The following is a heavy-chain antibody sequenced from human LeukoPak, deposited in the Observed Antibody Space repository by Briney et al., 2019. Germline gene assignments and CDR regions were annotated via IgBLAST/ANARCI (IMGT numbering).Heavy chain of an antibody. D-gene: IGHD4-11*01. CDR1: GFTFSSYG. CDR3: AKDDLRGAMTTVTTLGY. V-gene: IGHV3-30*18. Sequence: GGSLRLSCAASGFTFSSYGMHWVRQAPGKGLEWVAVISYDGSNKYYADSVKGRFTISRDNSKSTLYLQMNSLRAEDTAVYYCAKDDLRGAMTTVTTLGYWGQGTLVTVSS. CDR2: ISYDGSNK. J-gene: IGHJ4*02.